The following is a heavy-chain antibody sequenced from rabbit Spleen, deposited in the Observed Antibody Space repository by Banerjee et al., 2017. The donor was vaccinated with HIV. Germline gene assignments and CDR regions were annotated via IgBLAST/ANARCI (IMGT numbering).Heavy chain of an antibody. Sequence: QLTETGGGLVQPGGSLTLSCKASGIDFTKYYITWVRQAPGKGLEWIGCIYAGDGSTDYANWVNGRFTISSHNAQNTLYLQLNSLTVADTATYFCVREAGYGGYGDGNWWGQGTLVTVS. CDR3: VREAGYGGYGDGNW. D-gene: IGHD6-1*01. CDR2: IYAGDGST. V-gene: IGHV1S7*01. J-gene: IGHJ4*01. CDR1: GIDFTKYY.